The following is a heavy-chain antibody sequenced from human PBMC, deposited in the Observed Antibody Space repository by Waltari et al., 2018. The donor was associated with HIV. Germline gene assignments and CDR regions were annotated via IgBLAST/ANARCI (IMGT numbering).Heavy chain of an antibody. Sequence: QVQLQESGPGLVKPSQTLSLTCTVSGGSIRSGSYYWSWIRQPAGKGLEWIGRIYTSGSTNYNPSLKSRVTISVDTSKNQFSLKLSSVTAADTAVYYCARSGQLAPGNYYYYGMDVWGQGTTVTVSS. CDR1: GGSIRSGSYY. V-gene: IGHV4-61*02. D-gene: IGHD6-6*01. CDR3: ARSGQLAPGNYYYYGMDV. J-gene: IGHJ6*02. CDR2: IYTSGST.